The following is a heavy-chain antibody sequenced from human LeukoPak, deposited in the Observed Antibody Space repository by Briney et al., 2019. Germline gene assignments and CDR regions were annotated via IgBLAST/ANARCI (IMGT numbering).Heavy chain of an antibody. CDR3: ASISYGDYSFDY. J-gene: IGHJ4*02. Sequence: ASVKVSCKASGYTFTSYGISWVRQAPGQALEWMGWISAYNGNTNYAQKLQGRVTMTTDTSTSTAYMELRSLRSDDTAVYYCASISYGDYSFDYWGQGTLVTVSS. CDR1: GYTFTSYG. V-gene: IGHV1-18*01. CDR2: ISAYNGNT. D-gene: IGHD4-17*01.